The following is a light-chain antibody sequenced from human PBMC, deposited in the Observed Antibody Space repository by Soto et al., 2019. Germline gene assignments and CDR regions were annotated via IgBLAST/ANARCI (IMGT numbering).Light chain of an antibody. V-gene: IGKV1-5*03. CDR2: KAS. Sequence: TQSPATLSGSVGDRVTITCRASQTISSWLAWYQQKPGKAPKLMIYKASTLKSGVPSRFSGSGSGTECTLTISSLQPDDFATYYCQHYNSYSEAFGQGTKVDIK. CDR3: QHYNSYSEA. CDR1: QTISSW. J-gene: IGKJ1*01.